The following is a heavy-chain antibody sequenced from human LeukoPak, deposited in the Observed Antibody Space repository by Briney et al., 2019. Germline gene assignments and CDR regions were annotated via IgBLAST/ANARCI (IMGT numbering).Heavy chain of an antibody. CDR1: GYTFTSYA. V-gene: IGHV1-3*01. CDR3: AREPQESYRFDY. CDR2: INAGNGNT. J-gene: IGHJ4*02. Sequence: ASVKVSCKASGYTFTSYAMHWVRQAPGQRLEWMGWINAGNGNTKYSQKFQGRVRMTRDTSTSTVYLELSSLRSEDTAVYYCAREPQESYRFDYWGQGTLVTVSS. D-gene: IGHD3-10*01.